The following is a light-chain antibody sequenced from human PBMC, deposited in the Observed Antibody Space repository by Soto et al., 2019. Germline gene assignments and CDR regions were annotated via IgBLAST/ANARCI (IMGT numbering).Light chain of an antibody. CDR3: QQYKNWS. J-gene: IGKJ1*01. V-gene: IGKV1-12*01. CDR2: TAS. CDR1: QGISSR. Sequence: DIQMTQSPSSVSASVGDRVPITCRASQGISSRLAWSQQKPGKAPKLLIYTASSLHSRVPARFSGSGSGTEFTLTISSLQSEDFAVYYCQQYKNWSLGQGTKVDIK.